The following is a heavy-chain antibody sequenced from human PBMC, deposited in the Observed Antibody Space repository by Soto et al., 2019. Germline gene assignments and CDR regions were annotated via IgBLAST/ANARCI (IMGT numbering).Heavy chain of an antibody. J-gene: IGHJ6*02. CDR2: ISGSGGGT. V-gene: IGHV3-23*01. Sequence: GGSLRLSCAASGFTFSSYAMSWVRQAPGKGLEWVSAISGSGGGTYYADSVKGRFTISRDNSKNTLYLQMNSLRAEDTAVYYCARYYGDYGRYYYYYGMDDSGHATTVTDSS. CDR1: GFTFSSYA. D-gene: IGHD4-17*01. CDR3: ARYYGDYGRYYYYYGMDD.